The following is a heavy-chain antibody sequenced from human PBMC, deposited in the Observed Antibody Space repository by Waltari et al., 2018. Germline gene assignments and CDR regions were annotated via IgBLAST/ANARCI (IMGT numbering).Heavy chain of an antibody. Sequence: VQLQESGPGLVKPSETLSLTCTVSNYSITSGYFWGWLRQSPGKGLEWIGSIYHTGTTYFNPSLKSRVTISIDTSKKQFSLRLRSVTAADTGVYFCARDKGFYDVLPGRGWFDPWGQGPWSPSPQ. V-gene: IGHV4-38-2*02. CDR1: NYSITSGYF. CDR3: ARDKGFYDVLPGRGWFDP. CDR2: IYHTGTT. J-gene: IGHJ5*02. D-gene: IGHD3-9*01.